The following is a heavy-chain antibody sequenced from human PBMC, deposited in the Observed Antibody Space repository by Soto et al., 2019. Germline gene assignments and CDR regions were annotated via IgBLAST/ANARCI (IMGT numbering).Heavy chain of an antibody. CDR3: TTRAFYSSSYYYFDY. CDR1: GFIFSNAW. D-gene: IGHD6-13*01. J-gene: IGHJ4*02. V-gene: IGHV3-15*05. Sequence: EVQLVESGGGLVKPGWSLRLSCAASGFIFSNAWMSWVRQAPGKVLEWVGRMKTKADGGATDYAAPVKGRFTISRDDSKNTLYLQMDSLESDDTAVYYCTTRAFYSSSYYYFDYWGQGTLVTVSS. CDR2: MKTKADGGAT.